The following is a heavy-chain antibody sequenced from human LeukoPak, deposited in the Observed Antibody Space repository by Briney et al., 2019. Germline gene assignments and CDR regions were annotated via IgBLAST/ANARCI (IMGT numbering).Heavy chain of an antibody. CDR3: TSENDVVGGWYFDF. D-gene: IGHD3-10*01. CDR2: VNSDGSRT. CDR1: GFTFSSYW. J-gene: IGHJ2*01. Sequence: GGSLRLSCAASGFTFSSYWMHWVRQAPGEGLVWVSRVNSDGSRTTYADSVKGRFTISRDNAKNTLYLQMNSLRAEDTAVYFCTSENDVVGGWYFDFWGRGTLVTVSS. V-gene: IGHV3-74*01.